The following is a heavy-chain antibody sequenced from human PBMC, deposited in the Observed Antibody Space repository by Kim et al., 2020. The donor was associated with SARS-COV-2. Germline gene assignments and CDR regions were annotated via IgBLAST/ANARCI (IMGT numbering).Heavy chain of an antibody. Sequence: GGSLRLSCAASGFTFSSYGMHWVRQAPGKGLEWVAVIWYDGSNKYYADSVKGRFTISRDNSKNTLYLQMNSLRAEDTAVYYCARDGYCSSTSCYDFYYGMDVWGQGTTVTVSS. CDR1: GFTFSSYG. CDR2: IWYDGSNK. J-gene: IGHJ6*02. CDR3: ARDGYCSSTSCYDFYYGMDV. V-gene: IGHV3-33*01. D-gene: IGHD2-2*03.